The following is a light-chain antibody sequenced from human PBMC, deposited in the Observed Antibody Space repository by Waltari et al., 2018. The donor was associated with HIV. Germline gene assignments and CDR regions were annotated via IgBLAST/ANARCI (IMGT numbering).Light chain of an antibody. CDR2: KDT. CDR3: QSADSSGTYAV. J-gene: IGLJ7*01. Sequence: SYELTQPSSVSVSPGQTARLTCSGAALPKQYAYWYHQKPGQAPVLVIYKDTERPSGIPERFSGSSSGTTVTLTISGVQAEDEGDYYCQSADSSGTYAVFGGGTQLTVL. V-gene: IGLV3-25*03. CDR1: ALPKQY.